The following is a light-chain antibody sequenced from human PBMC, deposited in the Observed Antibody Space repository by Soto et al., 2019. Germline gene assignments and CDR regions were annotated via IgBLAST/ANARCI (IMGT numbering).Light chain of an antibody. V-gene: IGLV2-14*01. CDR3: SAYTGSSTL. CDR2: EVS. CDR1: SSDVGGHNS. Sequence: QSALAQPASVSGSPGQSITISCTGTSSDVGGHNSVSWYQQHPVKAPKLLLYEVSYRPSGVSDRFSGSKSGTTASLTVSGLQSEAAADYYCSAYTGSSTLFGGGTKLTVL. J-gene: IGLJ2*01.